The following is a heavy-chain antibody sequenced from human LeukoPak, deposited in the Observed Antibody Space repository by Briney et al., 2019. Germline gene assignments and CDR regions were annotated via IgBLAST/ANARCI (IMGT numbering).Heavy chain of an antibody. CDR3: ARDPKLLWFGDLGDAFDI. CDR1: GGSISDAAYY. V-gene: IGHV4-31*03. J-gene: IGHJ3*02. D-gene: IGHD3-10*01. CDR2: IYYSGST. Sequence: PSQTLSLTCTVSGGSISDAAYYWGWIRQHPGEGLKWIGYIYYSGSTSYNPSLKSRVTISVDTSKNQFSLKLTSVTAADTAVYYCARDPKLLWFGDLGDAFDIWGQGTTVTVSS.